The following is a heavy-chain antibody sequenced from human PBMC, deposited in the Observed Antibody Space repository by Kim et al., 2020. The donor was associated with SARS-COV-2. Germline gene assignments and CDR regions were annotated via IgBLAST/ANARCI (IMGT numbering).Heavy chain of an antibody. V-gene: IGHV5-51*01. CDR1: GYSFTSYW. CDR3: ARLSSYYDFWSGPGYYYYMDV. CDR2: IYPGDSDT. D-gene: IGHD3-3*01. Sequence: GESLKISCKGSGYSFTSYWIGWVRQMPGKGLELMGIIYPGDSDTRYSPSFQGQVTISADKSISTAYLQWSSLKASDTAMYYCARLSSYYDFWSGPGYYYYMDVWGKGTTVTVSS. J-gene: IGHJ6*03.